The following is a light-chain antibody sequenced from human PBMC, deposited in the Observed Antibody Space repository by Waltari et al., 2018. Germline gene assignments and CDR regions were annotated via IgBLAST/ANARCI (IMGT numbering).Light chain of an antibody. V-gene: IGKV2-30*01. CDR2: KVS. Sequence: DVVMTQSPLSLPITPGQPASMTCRSSQSLLYRNGNTYLSWFLQKPGQPPRRLIYKVSNRDSGVPDRFSGSGSGTDFTLKISSVEAEYVGVYYCMQCTHFPLTFGQGTKVEIK. CDR3: MQCTHFPLT. CDR1: QSLLYRNGNTY. J-gene: IGKJ1*01.